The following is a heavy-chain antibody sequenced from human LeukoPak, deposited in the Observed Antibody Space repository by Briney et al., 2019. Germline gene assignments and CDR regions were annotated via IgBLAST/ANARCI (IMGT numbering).Heavy chain of an antibody. CDR2: IYYSGRT. J-gene: IGHJ3*02. Sequence: PSETLSLTCTVSGGSIRNYYWSWIRQSPGKGLEWIGYIYYSGRTNYNPSLKSRVTISVDTSKNQFSLMLTSVTAADTAVYYCARDPGDYGSGSDAFDIWGQGTMVTVSS. CDR1: GGSIRNYY. D-gene: IGHD3-10*01. V-gene: IGHV4-59*12. CDR3: ARDPGDYGSGSDAFDI.